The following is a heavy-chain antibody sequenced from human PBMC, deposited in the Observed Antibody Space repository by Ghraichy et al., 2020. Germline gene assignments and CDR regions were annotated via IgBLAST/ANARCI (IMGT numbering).Heavy chain of an antibody. V-gene: IGHV3-48*02. Sequence: AGSLRLSCAASGFTLSNYAMNWVRQAPGKGLEWVSYITSTGTTMYYADSVKGRFTLSRDSAKNSLFLQMNSLRDEDTALYYCAPDLGYCSSGTCYPYYYSGMDVWGHGTTVTVSS. CDR1: GFTLSNYA. J-gene: IGHJ6*02. CDR2: ITSTGTTM. D-gene: IGHD2-15*01. CDR3: APDLGYCSSGTCYPYYYSGMDV.